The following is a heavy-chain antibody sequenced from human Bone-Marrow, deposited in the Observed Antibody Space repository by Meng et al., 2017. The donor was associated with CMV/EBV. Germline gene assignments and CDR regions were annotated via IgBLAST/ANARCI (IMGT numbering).Heavy chain of an antibody. J-gene: IGHJ6*02. CDR2: ISSSSYI. CDR1: GFTFSSYS. D-gene: IGHD6-19*01. V-gene: IGHV3-21*01. CDR3: ARVLLDVRGWYYQGMDV. Sequence: GESLKISCAASGFTFSSYSMNWVRQAPGKGLEWVSSISSSSYIYYADSVKGRFTISRDNAKNSLYLQMNSLRAEDTAVYYCARVLLDVRGWYYQGMDVWGQGTTVTVSS.